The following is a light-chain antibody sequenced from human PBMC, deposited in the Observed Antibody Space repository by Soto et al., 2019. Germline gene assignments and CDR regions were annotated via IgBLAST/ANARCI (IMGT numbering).Light chain of an antibody. Sequence: QPVLTQAPSASGTPGQRVTISCSGSSSNIGSNSVNWYQQLPGTAPKLLIYNNNQRPSGVPDRFSGSKSGTSASLAISGLQSEDEADYYCATWDDSLNGWVFGGGTKLTVL. CDR3: ATWDDSLNGWV. CDR1: SSNIGSNS. CDR2: NNN. J-gene: IGLJ3*02. V-gene: IGLV1-44*01.